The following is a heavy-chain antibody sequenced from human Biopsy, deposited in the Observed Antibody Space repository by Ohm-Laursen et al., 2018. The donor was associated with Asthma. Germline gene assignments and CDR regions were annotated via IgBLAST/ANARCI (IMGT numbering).Heavy chain of an antibody. CDR1: GVTVSRDH. CDR3: ARGDSSGWSHYYFDY. CDR2: IYSGGTS. Sequence: LSLTCAASGVTVSRDHMFWVRQAPGKGLEWVSVIYSGGTSHTADSVRGRFTISRDFSKNTLHLQMHSLRVEDTAVYYCARGDSSGWSHYYFDYWGQGTLVTVSS. J-gene: IGHJ4*02. V-gene: IGHV3-53*01. D-gene: IGHD6-19*01.